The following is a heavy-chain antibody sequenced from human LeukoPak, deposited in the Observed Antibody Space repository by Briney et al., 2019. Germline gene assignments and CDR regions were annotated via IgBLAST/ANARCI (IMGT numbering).Heavy chain of an antibody. CDR2: ISGDGGTT. CDR1: GFTFSTHA. J-gene: IGHJ4*02. CDR3: ANQYPG. Sequence: GGSLRFSCAASGFTFSTHAMAWVRQAPGKGLDWVSAISGDGGTTYYADSVKGRFTISRDNSKNTLYLQINSLRAEDTAVYYCANQYPGWGQGTLVTASS. V-gene: IGHV3-23*01. D-gene: IGHD4-11*01.